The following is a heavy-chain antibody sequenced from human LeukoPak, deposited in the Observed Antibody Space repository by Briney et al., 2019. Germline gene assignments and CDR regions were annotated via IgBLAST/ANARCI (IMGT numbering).Heavy chain of an antibody. Sequence: ASVKVSCKASGYTFTGYYMHWVRQAPGQGLEWMGWINPNSGDTNYAQKFQGRVTMTRDTSISTAYMELSRLRSDDTAVYYCARVPRWEAFDIWGQGTMVTVSS. V-gene: IGHV1-2*02. J-gene: IGHJ3*02. CDR2: INPNSGDT. D-gene: IGHD1-26*01. CDR1: GYTFTGYY. CDR3: ARVPRWEAFDI.